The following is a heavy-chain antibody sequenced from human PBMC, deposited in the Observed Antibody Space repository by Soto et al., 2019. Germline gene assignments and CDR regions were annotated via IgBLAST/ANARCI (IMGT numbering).Heavy chain of an antibody. D-gene: IGHD4-17*01. Sequence: PSETLSLTCTVSGGSISSYYWSWIRQPPGKGLEWIGYIYYSGSTNYNPSLKSRVTISVDTSKNQFSLKLSSVTAADMAVYYCARATRAGLRWLTWYFDYWGQGTLVTVSS. V-gene: IGHV4-59*01. J-gene: IGHJ4*02. CDR1: GGSISSYY. CDR3: ARATRAGLRWLTWYFDY. CDR2: IYYSGST.